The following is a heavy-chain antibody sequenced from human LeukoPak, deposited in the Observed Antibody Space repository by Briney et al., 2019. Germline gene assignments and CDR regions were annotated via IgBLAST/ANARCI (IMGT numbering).Heavy chain of an antibody. V-gene: IGHV4-34*01. CDR3: ARDAYSFGRGFDP. D-gene: IGHD3-3*01. CDR2: ISHSGGT. J-gene: IGHJ5*02. Sequence: PSETLSLTCSVYGGSFSDSYWIWLRQSPEMGLQWIGEISHSGGTNYHPSLKSRLTMSVDTSKNQFSLKLTSVTAADSAVYYCARDAYSFGRGFDPWGQGTLVTVSS. CDR1: GGSFSDSY.